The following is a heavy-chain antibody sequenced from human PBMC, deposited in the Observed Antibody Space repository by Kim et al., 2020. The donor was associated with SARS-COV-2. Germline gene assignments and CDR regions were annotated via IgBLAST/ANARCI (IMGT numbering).Heavy chain of an antibody. CDR3: ARLPEITIFRGLGLGYYYGMDV. CDR1: GGSISSYY. V-gene: IGHV4-59*01. J-gene: IGHJ6*02. Sequence: SETLSLTCTVSGGSISSYYWSWIRQPPGKGLEWIGYIYYSGSTNYNPSLKSRVTISVDTSKNQFSLKLSSVTAADTAVYYCARLPEITIFRGLGLGYYYGMDVWGQGTTVTVSS. CDR2: IYYSGST. D-gene: IGHD3-9*01.